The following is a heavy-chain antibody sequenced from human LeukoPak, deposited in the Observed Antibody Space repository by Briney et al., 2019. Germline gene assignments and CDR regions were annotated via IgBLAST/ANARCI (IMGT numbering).Heavy chain of an antibody. CDR1: GFSFSGYV. J-gene: IGHJ4*02. D-gene: IGHD4-23*01. CDR3: AKDNGGYAFDY. CDR2: IRGDGTQQ. V-gene: IGHV3-30*02. Sequence: GGSLRLSCAASGFSFSGYVTHWVRQAPGKGLEWVAFIRGDGTQQYYADSVEGRFIISRDNSKNTVYLQMNSLRAEDTAVYYCAKDNGGYAFDYWGQGTLVTVSS.